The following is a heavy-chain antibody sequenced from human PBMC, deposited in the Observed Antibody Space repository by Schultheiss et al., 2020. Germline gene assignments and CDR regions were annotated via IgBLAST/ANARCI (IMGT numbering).Heavy chain of an antibody. Sequence: GGSLRLSCAASGFTFSSYGMHWVRQAPGKGLEWVGRIKSKTDGGTTDYAAPVKGRFTISRDDSKNTLYLQMNSLKTEDTAVYYCTTDCLMVRGVCRYFDYWGQGTLVTVSS. CDR2: IKSKTDGGTT. CDR3: TTDCLMVRGVCRYFDY. CDR1: GFTFSSYG. J-gene: IGHJ4*02. V-gene: IGHV3-15*01. D-gene: IGHD3-10*01.